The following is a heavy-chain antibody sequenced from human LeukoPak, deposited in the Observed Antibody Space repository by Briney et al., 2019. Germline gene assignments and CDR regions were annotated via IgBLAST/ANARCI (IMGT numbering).Heavy chain of an antibody. V-gene: IGHV4-4*07. CDR3: ARGYYYGSGSFFNYYYYMDV. D-gene: IGHD3-10*01. Sequence: PSETLSLTCTVSGGSISSYYWSWIRQPAGKGLEWIGRFYTSESTNYNPSLKSRVTMSVDTSKNQFSLKLSSVTAADTAVYYCARGYYYGSGSFFNYYYYMDVWGKGTTVTISS. CDR2: FYTSEST. CDR1: GGSISSYY. J-gene: IGHJ6*03.